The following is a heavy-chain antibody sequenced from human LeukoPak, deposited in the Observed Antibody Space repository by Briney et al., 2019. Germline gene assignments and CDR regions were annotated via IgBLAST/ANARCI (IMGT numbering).Heavy chain of an antibody. CDR1: GFTFSSYG. CDR3: AKERDTAMVTIDY. D-gene: IGHD5-18*01. V-gene: IGHV3-30*02. Sequence: GGSLRLSCAASGFTFSSYGMHWVRQAPGKGLEWVAFIRYDGSNKYYADSVKGRFTISRDNSKNTLYLQMNSLRAEGTAVYYCAKERDTAMVTIDYWGQGTLVTVSS. CDR2: IRYDGSNK. J-gene: IGHJ4*02.